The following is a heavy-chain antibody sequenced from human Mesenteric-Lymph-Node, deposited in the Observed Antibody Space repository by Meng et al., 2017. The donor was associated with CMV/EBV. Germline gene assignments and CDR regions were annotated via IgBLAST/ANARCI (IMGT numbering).Heavy chain of an antibody. J-gene: IGHJ4*02. Sequence: GGSLRLSCVASGLTFSTYSMKWVRQSPGKGLEWVSSISSGSDFKYYAASVEGRFTISRDNAKNSLFLQMNSLRAEDTAVYYCATHDYGNYEGTDYWGRGTLVTVSS. V-gene: IGHV3-21*01. D-gene: IGHD4-11*01. CDR3: ATHDYGNYEGTDY. CDR1: GLTFSTYS. CDR2: ISSGSDFK.